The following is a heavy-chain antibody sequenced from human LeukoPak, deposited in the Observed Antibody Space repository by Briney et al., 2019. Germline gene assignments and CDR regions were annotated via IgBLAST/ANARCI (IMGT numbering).Heavy chain of an antibody. V-gene: IGHV4-59*01. CDR3: ARDAPYGDCFDY. J-gene: IGHJ4*02. Sequence: SETLSLTCTVSGGSISSYYWSWIRQPPGKGLEWIGYLHYSGSTSYDPSLKSRVTISVDTSKNQFSLKLRSVTAADTAVYYCARDAPYGDCFDYWGQGTLVTVSS. CDR2: LHYSGST. D-gene: IGHD4/OR15-4a*01. CDR1: GGSISSYY.